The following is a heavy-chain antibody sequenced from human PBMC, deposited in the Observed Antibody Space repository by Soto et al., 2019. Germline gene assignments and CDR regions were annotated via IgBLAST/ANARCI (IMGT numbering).Heavy chain of an antibody. Sequence: SETLSLTCTVSGGSIRSYYWSWIRQPPGKGLEWSGYIYYSGSTNYNPSLKSRVTTSVDTSKNQFSLKLTSVTAADTAVYYCARDPAFCSGGACYRYSFDYWGQGILVTVS. CDR1: GGSIRSYY. V-gene: IGHV4-59*01. CDR2: IYYSGST. J-gene: IGHJ4*02. CDR3: ARDPAFCSGGACYRYSFDY. D-gene: IGHD2-15*01.